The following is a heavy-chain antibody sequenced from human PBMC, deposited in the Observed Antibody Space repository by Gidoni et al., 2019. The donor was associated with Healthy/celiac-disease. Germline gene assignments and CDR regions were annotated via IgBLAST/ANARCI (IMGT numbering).Heavy chain of an antibody. CDR2: ISGSGGST. D-gene: IGHD3-22*01. J-gene: IGHJ4*02. Sequence: EVQLLESGGGLVQPGGSLRLSCAASGFTFSRYARSWVLQAPGKGLEWVSAISGSGGSTYYADSVKGRFTISRDNSKNTLYLQMNRLRAEDTAVYYCARRYDSSGYSADDYWGQGTLVTVSS. CDR1: GFTFSRYA. CDR3: ARRYDSSGYSADDY. V-gene: IGHV3-23*01.